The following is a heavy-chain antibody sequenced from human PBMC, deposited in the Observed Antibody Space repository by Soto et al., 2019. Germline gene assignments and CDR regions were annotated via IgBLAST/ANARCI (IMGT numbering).Heavy chain of an antibody. J-gene: IGHJ4*02. CDR3: AKCYNSSWLGYFDY. V-gene: IGHV3-30*02. D-gene: IGHD6-13*01. Sequence: SVKGRFSISRDNSRNTLYLQMNSLRAEGSAVYYCAKCYNSSWLGYFDYWGQGALVTVSS.